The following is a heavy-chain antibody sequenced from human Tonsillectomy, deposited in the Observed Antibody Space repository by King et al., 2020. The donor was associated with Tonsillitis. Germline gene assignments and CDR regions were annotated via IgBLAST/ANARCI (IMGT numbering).Heavy chain of an antibody. CDR1: GYSFTSYG. D-gene: IGHD4-17*01. V-gene: IGHV1-18*01. J-gene: IGHJ4*02. Sequence: VQLVQSGAEVKKPGASVKVSCKASGYSFTSYGISWVRQAPGQGLEWMGWISAYNGNTNYAQKLQGRVTMTTDTSTRTANMELRSLRSDDTAVYYCARLDYGDDYFDYWGQGTLVTVSS. CDR2: ISAYNGNT. CDR3: ARLDYGDDYFDY.